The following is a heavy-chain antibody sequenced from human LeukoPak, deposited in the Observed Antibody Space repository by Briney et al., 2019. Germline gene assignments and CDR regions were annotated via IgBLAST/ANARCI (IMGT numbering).Heavy chain of an antibody. CDR3: ARDKVTVTGNWFDS. J-gene: IGHJ5*01. CDR2: IYYSGST. CDR1: GGSISSDTYY. D-gene: IGHD4-17*01. V-gene: IGHV4-39*07. Sequence: SETLSLTCTVSGGSISSDTYYWGWIRQPPGKGLEWIGNIYYSGSTYYNPSLKSRVTISVDTSKRQFSLNLMSVTGADTAIYYCARDKVTVTGNWFDSWGQGTLVAVSS.